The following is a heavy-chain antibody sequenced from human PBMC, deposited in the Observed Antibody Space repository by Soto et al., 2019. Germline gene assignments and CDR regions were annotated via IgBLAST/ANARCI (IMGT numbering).Heavy chain of an antibody. CDR2: ISSSSSYT. J-gene: IGHJ6*02. CDR1: GFTFSDYY. Sequence: GGSLRLSCAASGFTFSDYYMSWIRQAPGKGLEWVSYISSSSSYTNYADSVKGRFTVSRDNAKNSLYLQMNSLRPEDPAVYYCARAPDTLPAAHPYCYYSMDGWGQETTVTVFS. CDR3: ARAPDTLPAAHPYCYYSMDG. D-gene: IGHD2-2*01. V-gene: IGHV3-11*05.